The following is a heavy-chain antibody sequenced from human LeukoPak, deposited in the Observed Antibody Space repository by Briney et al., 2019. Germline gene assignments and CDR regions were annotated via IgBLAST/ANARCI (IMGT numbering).Heavy chain of an antibody. V-gene: IGHV3-33*01. CDR1: GFTFSTFG. Sequence: PGRSLRLSCEASGFTFSTFGFHWVRQAPGKGLEWVGVIWFDGSKEYYADSVKGRFTISRDDSKNTIYLQMNSLRAEDTAVYYCASSETGTTGGYYGMDVWGQGTTVTVSS. J-gene: IGHJ6*02. CDR3: ASSETGTTGGYYGMDV. CDR2: IWFDGSKE. D-gene: IGHD1-7*01.